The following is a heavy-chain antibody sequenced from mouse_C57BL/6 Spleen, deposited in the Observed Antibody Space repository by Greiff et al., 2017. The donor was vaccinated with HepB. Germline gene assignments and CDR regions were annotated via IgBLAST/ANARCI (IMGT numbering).Heavy chain of an antibody. CDR2: ISGGGGNT. D-gene: IGHD1-1*01. Sequence: EVMLVESGGGLVKPGGSLKLSCAASGFTFSSYTMSWVRQTPEKRLEWVATISGGGGNTYYPDSVKGRFTISRDNAKNTLYLQMSSLRSEDTALYYCARTGDYYGSSPYFDYWGQGTTLTVSS. V-gene: IGHV5-9*01. CDR1: GFTFSSYT. J-gene: IGHJ2*01. CDR3: ARTGDYYGSSPYFDY.